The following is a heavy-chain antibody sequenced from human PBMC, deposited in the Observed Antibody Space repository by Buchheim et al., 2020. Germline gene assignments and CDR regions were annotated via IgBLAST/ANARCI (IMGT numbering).Heavy chain of an antibody. V-gene: IGHV4-59*01. Sequence: QVQLQESGPGLVKPSETLSLTCTVSGGSISSYYWSWIRQPPGKGLEWIGYIYYSGSTNYNPSLKSRVTISVDTSKNQFSLKLSSVTAADTAVYYCARRAEEYDYVWGSYRFNYFDYWGQGTL. D-gene: IGHD3-16*02. J-gene: IGHJ4*02. CDR2: IYYSGST. CDR3: ARRAEEYDYVWGSYRFNYFDY. CDR1: GGSISSYY.